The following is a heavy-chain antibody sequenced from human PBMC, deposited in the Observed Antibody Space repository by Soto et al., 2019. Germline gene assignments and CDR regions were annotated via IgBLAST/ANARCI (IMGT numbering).Heavy chain of an antibody. V-gene: IGHV3-30*18. CDR2: VSYDGSFK. D-gene: IGHD2-2*01. CDR1: GFTFSKFG. Sequence: PGGSLRLSCEASGFTFSKFGIHWVRQAPGKGLEWVAVVSYDGSFKYYADSVKGRFTISRDNSKNTLYLQMNSLRPEDTALYYCAKDFVQQLFEYYYYVIDVWGQGSTDTVSS. CDR3: AKDFVQQLFEYYYYVIDV. J-gene: IGHJ6*01.